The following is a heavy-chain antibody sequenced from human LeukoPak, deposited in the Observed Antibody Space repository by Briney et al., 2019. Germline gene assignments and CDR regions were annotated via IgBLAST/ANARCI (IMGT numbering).Heavy chain of an antibody. D-gene: IGHD2-2*01. Sequence: SETLSLTCAVYGGSFSGYYWSWIRQPPGKGLEWIGEINHSGSTNYNPSLKSRVTISVDTSKNQFSLKLSSVTAADTAVYYCAGGGSGKYCSSTSCHSNFDYWGQGTLVTVSS. J-gene: IGHJ4*02. CDR2: INHSGST. CDR1: GGSFSGYY. V-gene: IGHV4-34*01. CDR3: AGGGSGKYCSSTSCHSNFDY.